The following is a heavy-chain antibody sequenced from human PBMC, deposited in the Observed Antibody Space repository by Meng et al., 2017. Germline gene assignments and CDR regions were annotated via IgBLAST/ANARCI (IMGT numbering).Heavy chain of an antibody. Sequence: EQVVLSGAEVKKPGYSWTVSRKASGGPFSSSAISGVRQAPGQGLEWMGGIIPIFGTANYAQKFQGRVTITADESTSTAYMELSSLRPEDTAVYYCARDYGDYAWIAKRWFDPWGQGTLVTVSS. J-gene: IGHJ5*02. CDR3: ARDYGDYAWIAKRWFDP. D-gene: IGHD4-17*01. CDR2: IIPIFGTA. CDR1: GGPFSSSA. V-gene: IGHV1-69*01.